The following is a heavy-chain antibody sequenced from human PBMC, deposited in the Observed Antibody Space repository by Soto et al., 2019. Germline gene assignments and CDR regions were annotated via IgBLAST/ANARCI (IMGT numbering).Heavy chain of an antibody. V-gene: IGHV3-30*18. CDR1: GFTFSSYG. CDR2: ISYDGSNK. Sequence: GGSLRLSCAASGFTFSSYGMHWVRQAPGKGLEWVAVISYDGSNKYYADSVKGRFTISRDNSKNTLYLQMNSLRAEDTAVYYCAKLYNLAAAGTSIFDYWGQGTLVTVSS. D-gene: IGHD6-13*01. CDR3: AKLYNLAAAGTSIFDY. J-gene: IGHJ4*02.